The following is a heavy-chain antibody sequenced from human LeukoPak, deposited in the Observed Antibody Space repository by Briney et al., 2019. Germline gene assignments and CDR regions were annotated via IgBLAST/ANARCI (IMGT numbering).Heavy chain of an antibody. V-gene: IGHV3-64*02. CDR1: GFTLTSYA. Sequence: GGSLRLSCAASGFTLTSYAMHWVRQTPGKGLEYVSAISNNGANTYYTASVKGRFIISRDISKNTLYLQMGSLRGDDMGVYYCARERLGVVIFDDAFDVWDQGTMSPSRQ. J-gene: IGHJ3*01. D-gene: IGHD3-3*01. CDR3: ARERLGVVIFDDAFDV. CDR2: ISNNGANT.